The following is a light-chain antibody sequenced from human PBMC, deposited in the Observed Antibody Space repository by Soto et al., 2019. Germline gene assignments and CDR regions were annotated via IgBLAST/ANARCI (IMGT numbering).Light chain of an antibody. Sequence: QTVVTQSPSASASLGASVKLTCTLSSGHSSYAIAWHQQQPEKGPRYLMKLNSDGSHSKGDGIPDRFSGSSTGAERYLTISSPQSEDEADYYCQTWGTGTLVFGGGTKLTVL. J-gene: IGLJ2*01. CDR1: SGHSSYA. CDR2: LNSDGSH. V-gene: IGLV4-69*01. CDR3: QTWGTGTLV.